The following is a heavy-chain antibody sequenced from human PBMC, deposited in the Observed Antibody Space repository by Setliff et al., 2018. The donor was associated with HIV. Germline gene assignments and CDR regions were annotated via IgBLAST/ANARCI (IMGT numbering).Heavy chain of an antibody. D-gene: IGHD3-3*01. J-gene: IGHJ4*02. CDR1: GGSFTTYY. CDR2: NNHGGST. Sequence: PSETLSLTCAVYGGSFTTYYWSWIRQTPGKGLEWIGENNHGGSTNYNPSLKSRVTISVDRSKNQSFLKLTSVTAADTAVYYCARGSYRGSGYFVRYFDSWAQGMLVTVSS. V-gene: IGHV4-34*01. CDR3: ARGSYRGSGYFVRYFDS.